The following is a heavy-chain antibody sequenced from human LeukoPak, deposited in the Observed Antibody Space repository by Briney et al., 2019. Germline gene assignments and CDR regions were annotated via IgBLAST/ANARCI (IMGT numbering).Heavy chain of an antibody. CDR1: GYTFTGYY. D-gene: IGHD2-15*01. V-gene: IGHV1-2*06. CDR3: ARACSGGSCYSDNWLDP. Sequence: ASVKVSCKASGYTFTGYYLHWVRQAPGQGLEWMGRINPDRGGTNYAQKFQGRVTMTRDTSISTAYMELNRLTSDDTAVYYCARACSGGSCYSDNWLDPWGQGTLVTVSS. J-gene: IGHJ5*02. CDR2: INPDRGGT.